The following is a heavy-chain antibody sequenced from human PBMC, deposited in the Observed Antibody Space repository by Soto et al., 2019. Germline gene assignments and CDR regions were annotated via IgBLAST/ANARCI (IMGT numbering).Heavy chain of an antibody. D-gene: IGHD6-13*01. V-gene: IGHV3-74*01. J-gene: IGHJ5*01. CDR1: GFRFINSW. CDR2: INTDGSST. CDR3: ARDGGGYSSTWYDS. Sequence: GGSLRLSCAASGFRFINSWMHWVRQAPGKGLVWVSRINTDGSSTTYADSVKGRFTISRDNAKNTLYLQMNSLRAEDTAVYYCARDGGGYSSTWYDSWGQGTLVTVSS.